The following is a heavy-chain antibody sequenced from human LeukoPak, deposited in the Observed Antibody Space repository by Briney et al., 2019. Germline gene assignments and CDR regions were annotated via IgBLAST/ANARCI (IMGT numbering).Heavy chain of an antibody. V-gene: IGHV4-59*08. D-gene: IGHD3-16*02. CDR1: GASLSSFY. CDR3: VRHRVGHRYAYYFDF. CDR2: ICDRGSI. Sequence: SETLSLTCTVSGASLSSFYWSWIRQPPGKGLEWIGYICDRGSIYYNPSLKSRATISEDTSKNQFSLGLSSVAAADTAVFYCVRHRVGHRYAYYFDFWGQGTLVPVSS. J-gene: IGHJ4*02.